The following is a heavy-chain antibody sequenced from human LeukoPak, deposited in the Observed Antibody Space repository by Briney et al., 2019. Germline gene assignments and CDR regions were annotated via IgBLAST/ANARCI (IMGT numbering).Heavy chain of an antibody. CDR1: GYTFADYF. J-gene: IGHJ4*02. D-gene: IGHD6-19*01. CDR2: INPSGGST. Sequence: ASVKVSCKASGYTFADYFIHWVRQAPGQGLEWMGIINPSGGSTSYAQKFQGRVTMTRDTSTSTVYMELSSLRSEDTAVYYCARDSSGWYKLDYWGQGTLVTVSS. V-gene: IGHV1-46*01. CDR3: ARDSSGWYKLDY.